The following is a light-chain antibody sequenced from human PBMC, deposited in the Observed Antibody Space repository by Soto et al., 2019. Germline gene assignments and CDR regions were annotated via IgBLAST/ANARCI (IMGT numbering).Light chain of an antibody. V-gene: IGKV4-1*01. CDR1: QSVLNSSNNKNY. J-gene: IGKJ1*01. CDR3: MQALQTPPWT. CDR2: WAS. Sequence: DIVMTQSPDSLAVSLGERATINCKSSQSVLNSSNNKNYLAWYQQKPGQPPKLLIYWASTRESGVPDRFSGSGSGTDFTLKISRVEAEDVGVYYCMQALQTPPWTFGQGTKVEI.